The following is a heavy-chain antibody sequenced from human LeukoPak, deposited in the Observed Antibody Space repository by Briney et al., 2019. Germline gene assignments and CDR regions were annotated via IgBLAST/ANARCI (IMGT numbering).Heavy chain of an antibody. D-gene: IGHD2-2*01. CDR1: GGSISSYY. CDR3: ARGGVVVVPV. Sequence: SETLSLTCTVSGGSISSYYWSWIRQPPGKGLEWSGYIYYSGSTNYNPSLKSRVTISVDTSKNQFSLKLSSVTAADTALYYCARGGVVVVPVWGQGALVTVSS. CDR2: IYYSGST. J-gene: IGHJ4*02. V-gene: IGHV4-59*01.